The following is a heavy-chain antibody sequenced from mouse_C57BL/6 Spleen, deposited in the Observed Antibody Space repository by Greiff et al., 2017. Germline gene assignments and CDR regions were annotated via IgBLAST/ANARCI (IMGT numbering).Heavy chain of an antibody. Sequence: EVQLQESGAELVRPGASVKLSCTASGFNIKDYYMHWVKQRPEQGLEWIGRIDPEDGDTEYAPKFQGKATMTADTSSNTAYLQLSSLTSEDTAVYYCVITTVVPYYFDYWGQGTTLTVSS. D-gene: IGHD1-1*01. V-gene: IGHV14-1*01. CDR3: VITTVVPYYFDY. J-gene: IGHJ2*01. CDR2: IDPEDGDT. CDR1: GFNIKDYY.